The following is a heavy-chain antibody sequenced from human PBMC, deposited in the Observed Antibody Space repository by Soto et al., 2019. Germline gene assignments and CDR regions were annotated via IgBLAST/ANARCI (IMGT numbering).Heavy chain of an antibody. Sequence: SETLSLTCTVSGGSISSGDYYWSWIRQPPGKGLEWIGYIYYSGSTYYNPSLKSRVTISVDTSKNQFSLKLSSVTAADTAVYYCAISITMIVAGKLFQHWGQGTLVTVSS. V-gene: IGHV4-30-4*01. J-gene: IGHJ1*01. D-gene: IGHD3-22*01. CDR1: GGSISSGDYY. CDR3: AISITMIVAGKLFQH. CDR2: IYYSGST.